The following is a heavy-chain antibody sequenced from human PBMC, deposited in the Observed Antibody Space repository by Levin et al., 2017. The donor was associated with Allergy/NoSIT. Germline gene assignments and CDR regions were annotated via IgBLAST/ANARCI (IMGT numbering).Heavy chain of an antibody. V-gene: IGHV1-2*06. Sequence: TGGSLRLSCKASGYTFTDHYMHWARQAPGQGLEWMGRINPNSGDTTYAQKFQGRVTMTRDTSITTAYVELTRLNSDDTAVYYCSREAAADFDSWGQGTLVTVSS. CDR1: GYTFTDHY. CDR2: INPNSGDT. CDR3: SREAAADFDS. J-gene: IGHJ4*02. D-gene: IGHD6-13*01.